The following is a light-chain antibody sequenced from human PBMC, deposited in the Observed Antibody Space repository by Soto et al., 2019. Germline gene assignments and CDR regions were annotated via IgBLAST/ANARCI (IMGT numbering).Light chain of an antibody. CDR3: TSYKSSSTQV. J-gene: IGLJ1*01. CDR1: SSDVGGYDY. CDR2: EVT. Sequence: QSVLTQPASVSGSPGQSITISCTGTSSDVGGYDYVSWYQQHPGTAPRLIIFEVTNRPSGVSNRFSGSKSGNTASLTISGLQAEDEADYYCTSYKSSSTQVFGTGTKVTV. V-gene: IGLV2-14*01.